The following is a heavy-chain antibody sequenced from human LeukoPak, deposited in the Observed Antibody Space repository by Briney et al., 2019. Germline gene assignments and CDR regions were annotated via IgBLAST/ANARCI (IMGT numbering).Heavy chain of an antibody. V-gene: IGHV3-7*01. J-gene: IGHJ4*02. CDR2: IKPDGSED. D-gene: IGHD5-24*01. CDR3: AVDRRFKIFDY. CDR1: GLAFSNFW. Sequence: GGSLRLSCATSGLAFSNFWMYWVRQAPGKGLEWVGSIKPDGSEDFYADSVKGRFNISRDNAKNSLFLQMTNLKAEDTAVYYCAVDRRFKIFDYWGQGTLVTVSS.